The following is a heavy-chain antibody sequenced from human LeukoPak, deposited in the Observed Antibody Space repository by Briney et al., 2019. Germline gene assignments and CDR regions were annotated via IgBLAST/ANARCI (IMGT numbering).Heavy chain of an antibody. Sequence: SETLSLTCTVSGDSISSYFWCWIRQPPGKGLEWIGCLYYSGRTNYSPSLTSRVTLSADTSKNQFSLKLNSVTAADSAIYYCARVLTTLTKYERGTFDLWGRGTLVIVSS. CDR2: LYYSGRT. D-gene: IGHD4-17*01. CDR3: ARVLTTLTKYERGTFDL. CDR1: GDSISSYF. J-gene: IGHJ4*02. V-gene: IGHV4-59*01.